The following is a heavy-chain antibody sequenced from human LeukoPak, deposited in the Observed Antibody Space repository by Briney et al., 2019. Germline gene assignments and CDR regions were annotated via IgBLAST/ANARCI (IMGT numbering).Heavy chain of an antibody. CDR1: GYSISSGSGYY. CDR3: ARDSLWFGEVLDSNYYYYYYMDV. V-gene: IGHV4-38-2*02. CDR2: IHHSGST. D-gene: IGHD3-10*01. Sequence: SETLSLTCTVSGYSISSGSGYYWGWIRQPPGKGLEWIGSIHHSGSTYNNPSLKSRVTISVDTSKTQFSLRLSSVTAADTAVYYCARDSLWFGEVLDSNYYYYYYMDVWGEGTTVTVSS. J-gene: IGHJ6*03.